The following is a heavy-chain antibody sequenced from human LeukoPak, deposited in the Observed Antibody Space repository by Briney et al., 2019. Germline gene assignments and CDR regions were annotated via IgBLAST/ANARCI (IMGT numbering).Heavy chain of an antibody. V-gene: IGHV3-33*01. D-gene: IGHD6-19*01. J-gene: IGHJ4*02. Sequence: GRSLRLSCAASGFTFSSYGMHWVRQAPGKGLEWVAVIWYDGSNKYYADSVKGRFTISRDNSKNTLYLQMNSLRAEDTAVYYCARDGTGSNSGWYIHWGQGTLVTVSS. CDR2: IWYDGSNK. CDR1: GFTFSSYG. CDR3: ARDGTGSNSGWYIH.